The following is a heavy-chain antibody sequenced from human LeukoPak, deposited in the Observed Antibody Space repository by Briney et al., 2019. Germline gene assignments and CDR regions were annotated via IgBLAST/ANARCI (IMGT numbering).Heavy chain of an antibody. CDR1: GGSISSGGYS. Sequence: SETLSLTCAVSGGSISSGGYSWSWIRQPPGKGLEWIWYIYHSGSTYYNPSLKSRVTISVDRSKNQFSLKLSSVTAADTAVYYCARGGDGYNFHYYYGMDVWGQGTTVTVSS. J-gene: IGHJ6*02. V-gene: IGHV4-30-2*01. CDR3: ARGGDGYNFHYYYGMDV. D-gene: IGHD5-24*01. CDR2: IYHSGST.